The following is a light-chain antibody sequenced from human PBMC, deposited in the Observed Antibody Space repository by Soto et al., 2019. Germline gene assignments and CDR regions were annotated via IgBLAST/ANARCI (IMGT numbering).Light chain of an antibody. CDR3: GTWDSSLSVYV. Sequence: QSVLTQPPSVSAAPGQKVTISCSGSSSNIGNNYVSWYQQLPGTAPKLLIYDNNKRPSGIPDRFSGSKSGTSATLGITGLQTGDEADYYCGTWDSSLSVYVFGTGTSSPS. V-gene: IGLV1-51*01. CDR2: DNN. CDR1: SSNIGNNY. J-gene: IGLJ1*01.